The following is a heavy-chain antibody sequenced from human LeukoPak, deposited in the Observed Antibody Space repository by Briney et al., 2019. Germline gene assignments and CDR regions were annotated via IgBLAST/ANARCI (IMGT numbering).Heavy chain of an antibody. D-gene: IGHD2-15*01. CDR1: GFTFSDYY. J-gene: IGHJ2*01. V-gene: IGHV3-11*01. CDR2: ISSSSSTI. Sequence: PGGSLRLSCAASGFTFSDYYMSWIRQAPGKGLEWVSYISSSSSTIYYADSVKGRFTISRDNAKNSLYLQMNSLRAEDTAVYYCASKGYCSGGSCYGNWYFDLWGRGTLVTVSS. CDR3: ASKGYCSGGSCYGNWYFDL.